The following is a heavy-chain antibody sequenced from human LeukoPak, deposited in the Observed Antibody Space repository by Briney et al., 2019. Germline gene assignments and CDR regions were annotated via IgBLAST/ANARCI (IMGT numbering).Heavy chain of an antibody. V-gene: IGHV4-34*01. CDR3: ARGLRYCSSTNCYALSWYFDL. CDR1: GGSFSGYY. Sequence: SETLSLTCAVYGGSFSGYYWTWIRQPPGKGLEWIGEINHSGSTNYKSSLKSRVTISVDASRNQFALKLSSVTAADTAVYYCARGLRYCSSTNCYALSWYFDLWGRGTLVTVSS. CDR2: INHSGST. D-gene: IGHD2-2*01. J-gene: IGHJ2*01.